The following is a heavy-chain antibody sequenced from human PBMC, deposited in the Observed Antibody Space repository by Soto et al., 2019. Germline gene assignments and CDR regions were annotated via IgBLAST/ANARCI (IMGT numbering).Heavy chain of an antibody. J-gene: IGHJ6*03. CDR2: MNPNSGNT. Sequence: QVQLVQSGAEVKKPGASVKVSCTASGYTFTSYDINWVRQATGQGLEWMGWMNPNSGNTGYAQKFQGRVAMTRNTSISTAYMELSSLRSEDTAVYYCARGKYYYYYMDVWGKGTTVTVSS. V-gene: IGHV1-8*01. CDR1: GYTFTSYD. CDR3: ARGKYYYYYMDV.